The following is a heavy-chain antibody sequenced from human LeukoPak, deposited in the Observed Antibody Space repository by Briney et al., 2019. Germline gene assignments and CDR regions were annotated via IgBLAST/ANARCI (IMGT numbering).Heavy chain of an antibody. Sequence: SETLSLTCTVSGGSISSSSYYWGWIRQPPGKGLEWIGSIYYSGSTYYNPSLKSRVTISVDTSKNQFSLKLSSVTAADTAVYYCARYSYGRSVDYWGQGTLVTVSS. CDR2: IYYSGST. J-gene: IGHJ4*02. CDR3: ARYSYGRSVDY. D-gene: IGHD5-18*01. CDR1: GGSISSSSYY. V-gene: IGHV4-39*01.